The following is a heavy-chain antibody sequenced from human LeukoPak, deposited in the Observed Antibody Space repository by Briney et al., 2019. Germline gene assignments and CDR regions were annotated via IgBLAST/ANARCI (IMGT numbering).Heavy chain of an antibody. J-gene: IGHJ6*03. CDR3: ARPRRDYYYYYYMDV. V-gene: IGHV1-8*01. Sequence: ASVKVSCKASGYTFTSYDINWVRQATGQGLEWMGWMNPNSGNTGYAQKFQGRVTMTRNTSISTAYMELSNLRSEDTAVYYCARPRRDYYYYYYMDVWGKGTTVTISS. CDR1: GYTFTSYD. CDR2: MNPNSGNT.